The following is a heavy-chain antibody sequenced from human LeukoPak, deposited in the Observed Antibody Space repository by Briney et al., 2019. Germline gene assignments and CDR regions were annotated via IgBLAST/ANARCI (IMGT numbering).Heavy chain of an antibody. J-gene: IGHJ4*02. V-gene: IGHV3-15*01. CDR2: IKSKTDGETT. Sequence: GGSLRLSCAAPGFTFSNAWMSWVRQAPGKGLEWVGRIKSKTDGETTDYAAPVKGRFTVSRDDSKNMLYLQMDSLKTEDTAIYYCTTGLLWFGELGYWGQGTLVTVSS. D-gene: IGHD3-10*01. CDR3: TTGLLWFGELGY. CDR1: GFTFSNAW.